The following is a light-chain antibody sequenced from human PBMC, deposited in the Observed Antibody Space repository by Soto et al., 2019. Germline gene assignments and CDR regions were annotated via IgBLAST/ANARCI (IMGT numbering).Light chain of an antibody. CDR1: QSISSY. CDR2: AAS. Sequence: DTQKTQSPSSLSASVGDRVTITCRASQSISSYLNWYQQKPGKAPKLLIYAASSLQSGVPSRFSGSGSGTDFTLTISSLQPEDFATYYCQQSYSTPITFGQGTRWRL. J-gene: IGKJ5*01. CDR3: QQSYSTPIT. V-gene: IGKV1-39*01.